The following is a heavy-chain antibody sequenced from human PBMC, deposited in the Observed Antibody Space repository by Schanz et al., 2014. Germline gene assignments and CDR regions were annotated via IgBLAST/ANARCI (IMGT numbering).Heavy chain of an antibody. J-gene: IGHJ5*02. V-gene: IGHV3-74*01. D-gene: IGHD3-16*02. CDR3: VRDERVISGVWFDP. CDR2: IDGEGSDT. CDR1: GFTFSNNW. Sequence: LLVESGGGLVQPGGSLRLSCAASGFTFSNNWMHWFRQGPGKGLAWVARIDGEGSDTRYAESVKGRFTISRDNARNTVSLQMNSLRADDTAVYYCVRDERVISGVWFDPWGQGTLVTVSS.